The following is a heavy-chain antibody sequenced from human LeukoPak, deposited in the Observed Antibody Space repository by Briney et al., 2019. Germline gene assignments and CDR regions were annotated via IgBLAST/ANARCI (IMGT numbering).Heavy chain of an antibody. CDR1: GYTFTGYY. J-gene: IGHJ6*02. D-gene: IGHD3-22*01. V-gene: IGHV1-2*02. CDR3: AVAYYYDSSGYSLHLYYGMDV. CDR2: INPNSGGT. Sequence: ASVKVSCKASGYTFTGYYMHWVRQAPGQGLEWMGWINPNSGGTNYAQKFQGRVTMTRDTSISTAYMELSRLRSDDTAVYYCAVAYYYDSSGYSLHLYYGMDVWGQGTTVTVSS.